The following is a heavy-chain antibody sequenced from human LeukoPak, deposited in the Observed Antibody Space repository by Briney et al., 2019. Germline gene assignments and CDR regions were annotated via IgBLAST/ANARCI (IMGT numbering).Heavy chain of an antibody. CDR2: IAHDGTT. V-gene: IGHV4-4*02. CDR1: GLTLGSYAM. J-gene: IGHJ4*02. CDR3: TREDRPYCPFAY. D-gene: IGHD1-26*01. Sequence: GSLRLSCAASGLTLGSYAMSWVRQAPGKGLEWIGEIAHDGTTNYNPSLRSRVAMSFDRANNQFSLSLTSVTAADTAVYYCTREDRPYCPFAYWGQGVLVTVSS.